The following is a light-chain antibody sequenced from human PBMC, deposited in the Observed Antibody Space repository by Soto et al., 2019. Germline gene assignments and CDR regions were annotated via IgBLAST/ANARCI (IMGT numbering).Light chain of an antibody. Sequence: QPVLTQPPSASGTPGQRVTISCSGSSSTIGNFYVYWYQQLPGTAPKLLIYKNNQRPLGVPDLFSGSKSGTSASLAISGLRSEDEAYYYCAAWDDSLSGLGVFGGGTQLTVL. CDR1: SSTIGNFY. CDR2: KNN. V-gene: IGLV1-47*01. J-gene: IGLJ7*01. CDR3: AAWDDSLSGLGV.